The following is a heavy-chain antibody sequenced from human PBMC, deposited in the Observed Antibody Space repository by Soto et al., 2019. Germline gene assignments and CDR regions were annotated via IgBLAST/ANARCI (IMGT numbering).Heavy chain of an antibody. D-gene: IGHD2-15*01. CDR2: ISYDGSTI. CDR3: ARGLPFTTGYCSGGSCQTYYGMDV. J-gene: IGHJ6*02. V-gene: IGHV3-30*03. Sequence: HPGGSLRLSCAASGFTFSSYGMHWVRQAPGKGLEWVAVISYDGSTIYYADSVKGRFTISRDNAKNSLYLQMNSLRAEDTAVYYCARGLPFTTGYCSGGSCQTYYGMDVWGQGTTVTVSS. CDR1: GFTFSSYG.